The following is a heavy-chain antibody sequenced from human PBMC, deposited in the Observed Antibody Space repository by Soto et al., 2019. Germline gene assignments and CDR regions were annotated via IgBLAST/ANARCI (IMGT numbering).Heavy chain of an antibody. CDR2: ISSSSSYI. D-gene: IGHD3-10*02. V-gene: IGHV3-21*01. CDR3: AIDSLVRGDSVWFDP. J-gene: IGHJ5*02. CDR1: GFTFSSYS. Sequence: PGGSLRLSCAASGFTFSSYSMNWVRQAPGKGLEWVSSISSSSSYIYYADSVKGRFTISRDNAKNSLYLQMNSLRAEDTAVYYCAIDSLVRGDSVWFDPWGQGTLVTVSS.